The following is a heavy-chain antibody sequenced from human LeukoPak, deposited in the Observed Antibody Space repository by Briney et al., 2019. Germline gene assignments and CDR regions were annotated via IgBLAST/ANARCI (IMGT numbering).Heavy chain of an antibody. CDR2: IYTSGST. Sequence: SETLSLTCTVSGGSISSGSYYWSWIRQPAGKGLEWIGRIYTSGSTNYNPSLKSRVTISVDASKNQFSLKLSSVTAADTAVYYCARRNGYYPGYFDYWGQGTLVTVSS. J-gene: IGHJ4*02. CDR1: GGSISSGSYY. D-gene: IGHD3-22*01. V-gene: IGHV4-61*02. CDR3: ARRNGYYPGYFDY.